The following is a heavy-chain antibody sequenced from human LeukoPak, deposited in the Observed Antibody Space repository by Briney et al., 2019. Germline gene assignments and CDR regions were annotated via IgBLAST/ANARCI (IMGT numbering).Heavy chain of an antibody. D-gene: IGHD3-16*01. CDR1: GGSISSYY. CDR3: ARSHSVWTSFDY. Sequence: SETLSLTCTVSGGSISSYYWSWIRQPPGKGLEWIGYIYYSGSTNYNPSLKSRVTISVDTSKNQFSLRLSSVTAADTAVYYCARSHSVWTSFDYWGQGTLVTVSS. CDR2: IYYSGST. V-gene: IGHV4-59*01. J-gene: IGHJ4*02.